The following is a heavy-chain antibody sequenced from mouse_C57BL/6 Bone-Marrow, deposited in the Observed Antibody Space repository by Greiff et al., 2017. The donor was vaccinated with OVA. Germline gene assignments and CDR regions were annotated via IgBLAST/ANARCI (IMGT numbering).Heavy chain of an antibody. D-gene: IGHD2-10*02. CDR2: IDPSDSYT. CDR3: ARRGYGNYVFAY. J-gene: IGHJ3*01. CDR1: GYTFTSYW. V-gene: IGHV1-59*01. Sequence: VKLQQSGAELVRPGTSVKLSCKASGYTFTSYWMHWVKQRPGQGLEWIGVIDPSDSYTNYNQKFKGKATLTVDTSSSTAYMQLSSLTSEDSAVYYCARRGYGNYVFAYWGQGTLVTVSA.